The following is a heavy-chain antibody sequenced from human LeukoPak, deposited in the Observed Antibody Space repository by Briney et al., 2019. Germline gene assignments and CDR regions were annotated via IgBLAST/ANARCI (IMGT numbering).Heavy chain of an antibody. J-gene: IGHJ1*01. V-gene: IGHV1-69*01. Sequence: SVKVPCKASGGTFSSYAISWVRRAPGQGLEWMGGIIPIFGTANYAQKFQGRVTITADESTSTAYMELSSLRSEDTAVYYCARDHCSSTSCYLYFQHWGQGTLVTVSS. CDR2: IIPIFGTA. CDR3: ARDHCSSTSCYLYFQH. D-gene: IGHD2-2*01. CDR1: GGTFSSYA.